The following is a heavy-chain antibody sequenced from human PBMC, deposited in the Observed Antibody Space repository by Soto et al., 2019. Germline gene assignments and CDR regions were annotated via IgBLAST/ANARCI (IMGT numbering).Heavy chain of an antibody. J-gene: IGHJ4*02. CDR2: VYPGDSDT. D-gene: IGHD6-13*01. CDR3: TRRAGYIDY. V-gene: IGHV5-51*01. CDR1: GYSLTSYW. Sequence: LKISCKASGYSLTSYWIGWVRQMPGKGLEWMGIVYPGDSDTRYSPSFRGQVAISVDKSISTAYLQWSSLKASDTAMYYCTRRAGYIDYWGQGTLVTVSS.